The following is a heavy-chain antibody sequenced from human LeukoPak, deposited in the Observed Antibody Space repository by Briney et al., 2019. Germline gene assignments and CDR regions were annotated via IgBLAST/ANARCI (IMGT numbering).Heavy chain of an antibody. CDR3: ASRETGWFDP. V-gene: IGHV1-69*13. J-gene: IGHJ5*02. CDR1: GGTFSSYA. CDR2: IIPIFGTA. D-gene: IGHD1-26*01. Sequence: SVKVSCKASGGTFSSYAISWVRQAPGQGLEWTGGIIPIFGTANYAQKFQGRVTITADESTSTAYMELSSLRSEDTAVYYCASRETGWFDPWGQGTLVTVSS.